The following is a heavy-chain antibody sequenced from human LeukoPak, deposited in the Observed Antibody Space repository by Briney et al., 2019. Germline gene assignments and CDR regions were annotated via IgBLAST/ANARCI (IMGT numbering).Heavy chain of an antibody. CDR3: ARAGSYGDYAVSPDY. J-gene: IGHJ4*02. Sequence: ASVKVSCKASGNTFTGYYMHWVRHAPGQGLEWMGWINPNSGGTNYAQKFQGRVTMTRDTSISTAYMELSRLRSDDTAVYYCARAGSYGDYAVSPDYWGQGTLVTVSS. CDR2: INPNSGGT. V-gene: IGHV1-2*02. CDR1: GNTFTGYY. D-gene: IGHD4-17*01.